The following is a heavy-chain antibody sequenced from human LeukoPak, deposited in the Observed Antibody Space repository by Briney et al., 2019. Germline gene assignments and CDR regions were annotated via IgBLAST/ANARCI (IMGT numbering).Heavy chain of an antibody. V-gene: IGHV3-23*01. J-gene: IGHJ4*02. CDR2: ISGSGGST. CDR3: AKDWKWAIDY. Sequence: GGSLRLSCAASGFTFSSYAMSWVRQAPGKGLEWVSAISGSGGSTYYADSVKGRFTISRDNSKNTLFLEMNNLRVDDMGLLYCAKDWKWAIDYWGQGALVTVSP. CDR1: GFTFSSYA. D-gene: IGHD1-1*01.